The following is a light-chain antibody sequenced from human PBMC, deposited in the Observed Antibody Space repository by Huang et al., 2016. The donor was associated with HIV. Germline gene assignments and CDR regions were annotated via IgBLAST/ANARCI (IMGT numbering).Light chain of an antibody. CDR1: QSVSSN. Sequence: EIVMTQSPATLSVSPGERATLSCRASQSVSSNLAWYQQKPGQAPRLLIYGASTRATGIPARVGGSGSGTEFTLTISSLQSEDFAVYYCQQYNNWLGTFGQGTKLEIK. J-gene: IGKJ2*01. CDR3: QQYNNWLGT. CDR2: GAS. V-gene: IGKV3-15*01.